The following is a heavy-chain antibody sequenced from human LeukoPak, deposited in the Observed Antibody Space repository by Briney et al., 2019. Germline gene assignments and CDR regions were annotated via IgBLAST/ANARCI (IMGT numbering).Heavy chain of an antibody. D-gene: IGHD6-25*01. CDR1: GESFTDYF. J-gene: IGHJ4*02. V-gene: IGHV4-34*01. Sequence: PSETLSLTCAVYGESFTDYFWTWIRQTPGKGPEWIGQINHSGDTNYNPSLKGRITMAVDTSKNQFSLRLSSVTAADTALYYCARRSYSGDWRTSRYHFDFWGQGTLITVSS. CDR3: ARRSYSGDWRTSRYHFDF. CDR2: INHSGDT.